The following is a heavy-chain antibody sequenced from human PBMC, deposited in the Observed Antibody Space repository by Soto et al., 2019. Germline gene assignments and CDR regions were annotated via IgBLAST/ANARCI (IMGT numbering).Heavy chain of an antibody. CDR1: GGSFSGYY. Sequence: SETLSLTCAVYGGSFSGYYWSWIRQPPGKGLEWIGEINHSGSTNYNPSLKSRVTISVDTSKNQFSLKLSSVTAADTAVYYCASFVVVPAAISSYGWFDPWGQGTLVTVSS. D-gene: IGHD2-2*02. CDR2: INHSGST. J-gene: IGHJ5*02. CDR3: ASFVVVPAAISSYGWFDP. V-gene: IGHV4-34*01.